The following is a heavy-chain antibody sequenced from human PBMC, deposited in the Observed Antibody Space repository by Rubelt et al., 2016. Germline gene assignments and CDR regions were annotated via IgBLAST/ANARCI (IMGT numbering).Heavy chain of an antibody. CDR1: GGSISSSSYY. CDR3: ARTPMVREAPQWFDP. V-gene: IGHV4-39*07. D-gene: IGHD3-10*01. CDR2: IYYSGST. Sequence: QLQLQESGPGLVKPSETLSLTCTVSGGSISSSSYYWGWIRQPPGKGLEWIGSIYYSGSTYYNPSLKSRVTISVDTSKNQFSLKLSSVTAADTAVYYCARTPMVREAPQWFDPWGQGTLVTVSS. J-gene: IGHJ5*02.